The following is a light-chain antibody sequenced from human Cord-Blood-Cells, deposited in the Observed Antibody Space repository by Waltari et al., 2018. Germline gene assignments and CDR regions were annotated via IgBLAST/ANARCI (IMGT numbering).Light chain of an antibody. Sequence: IQMTQSPSSLSASVGHRVTITCRASQSISSYLNWYQQKPGKAPKLLISDASSLQSGVPSRFSGSGSGTDFTLTISSLQPEDFATYYCQQSYSTITFGPGTKVDIK. J-gene: IGKJ3*01. CDR3: QQSYSTIT. V-gene: IGKV1-39*01. CDR2: DAS. CDR1: QSISSY.